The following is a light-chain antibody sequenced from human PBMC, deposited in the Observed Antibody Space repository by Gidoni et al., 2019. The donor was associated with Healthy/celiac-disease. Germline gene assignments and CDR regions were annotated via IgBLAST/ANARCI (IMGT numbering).Light chain of an antibody. V-gene: IGKV3-20*01. CDR1: QRVSSSY. CDR3: QQYGSSPPHT. J-gene: IGKJ2*01. CDR2: GAS. Sequence: EIVLTQSTGTLSLSPGERATLSCRASQRVSSSYVAWYQQKPGQAPRLLIYGASSRATGIPDRFSGSGSGTDFTLTISRLEPEDFAVYYCQQYGSSPPHTFGQGTKLEIK.